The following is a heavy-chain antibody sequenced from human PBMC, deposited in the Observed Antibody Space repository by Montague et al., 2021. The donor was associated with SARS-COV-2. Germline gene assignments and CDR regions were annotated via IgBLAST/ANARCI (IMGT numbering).Heavy chain of an antibody. J-gene: IGHJ4*02. CDR1: GDSVSSNSVA. V-gene: IGHV6-1*01. CDR3: VRYSGWFYFDF. D-gene: IGHD6-19*01. CDR2: TYYRSKWYS. Sequence: CPISGDSVSSNSVAWSWLRQSPSRGLEWLGRTYYRSKWYSDYAPSVRGRLTFKPDASKNEFSLELNYVTPEDTAVYYCVRYSGWFYFDFWGQGTLVTVSS.